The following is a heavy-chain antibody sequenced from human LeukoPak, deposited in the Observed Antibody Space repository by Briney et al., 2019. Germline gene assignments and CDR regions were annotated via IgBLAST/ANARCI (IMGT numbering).Heavy chain of an antibody. Sequence: SVKVSCKASGGTFSSYAISWVRQAPGQGLEWMGGIIPIFGTANYAQKFQGRVTITADKSTSTAYMELSSLRSEDTAVYYCARVRSSSSADFNYWGQGTLVTVSS. CDR3: ARVRSSSSADFNY. CDR1: GGTFSSYA. CDR2: IIPIFGTA. J-gene: IGHJ4*02. V-gene: IGHV1-69*06. D-gene: IGHD6-6*01.